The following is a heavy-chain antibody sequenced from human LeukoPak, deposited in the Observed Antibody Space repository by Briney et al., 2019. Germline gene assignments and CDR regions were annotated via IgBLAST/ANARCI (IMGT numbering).Heavy chain of an antibody. Sequence: PGRSLRLSCAASGLTFSSYGMHWVRQAPGKGLEWVTVISYDGSNKYYADSVKGRFTISRDNSKNTLYLQMNSLRAEDTAVYYCANGIVATTLFDYWGQATLVTVSS. D-gene: IGHD5-12*01. CDR1: GLTFSSYG. CDR3: ANGIVATTLFDY. CDR2: ISYDGSNK. J-gene: IGHJ4*02. V-gene: IGHV3-30*18.